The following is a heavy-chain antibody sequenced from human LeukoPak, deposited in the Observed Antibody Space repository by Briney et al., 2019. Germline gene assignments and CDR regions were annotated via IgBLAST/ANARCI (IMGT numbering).Heavy chain of an antibody. J-gene: IGHJ4*02. D-gene: IGHD3-22*01. V-gene: IGHV3-21*01. CDR1: GFTFSSYS. Sequence: GGSLRLSCAASGFTFSSYSMDWVRQAPGKGLEWVSSISSSSSYIYYADSVKGRFTISRDNAKNSLYLQMNSLRAEDTAVYYCAREAFAYYYDSSGLDYWGQGTLVTVSS. CDR2: ISSSSSYI. CDR3: AREAFAYYYDSSGLDY.